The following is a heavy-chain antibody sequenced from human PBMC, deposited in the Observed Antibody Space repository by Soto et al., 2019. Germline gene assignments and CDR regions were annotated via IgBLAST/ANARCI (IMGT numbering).Heavy chain of an antibody. J-gene: IGHJ4*02. CDR1: GFTFSSYA. CDR2: ISSNGGST. Sequence: AGGSLRLSCSASGFTFSSYAMHWVRQAPGKGLEYVSAISSNGGSTYYADSVKGRFTISRDNSKNTLYLQMSSLRAEDTAVYYCARDLSPSYSGWPYYFDYWGQGTLVTVSS. D-gene: IGHD6-19*01. CDR3: ARDLSPSYSGWPYYFDY. V-gene: IGHV3-64D*06.